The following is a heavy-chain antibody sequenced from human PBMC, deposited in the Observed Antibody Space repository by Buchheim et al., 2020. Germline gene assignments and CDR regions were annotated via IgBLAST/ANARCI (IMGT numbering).Heavy chain of an antibody. CDR1: GGSISSYY. Sequence: QVQLQESGPGLVKPSETLSLTCTVSGGSISSYYWSWIRQPPGKGLEWIGYIYYSGSTNYNPSLKIRVTISVDTSKNQFSLKLSSVTAADTAVYYCARDPGIVATTNDYYYYGMDVWGQGTT. D-gene: IGHD5-12*01. J-gene: IGHJ6*02. V-gene: IGHV4-59*01. CDR2: IYYSGST. CDR3: ARDPGIVATTNDYYYYGMDV.